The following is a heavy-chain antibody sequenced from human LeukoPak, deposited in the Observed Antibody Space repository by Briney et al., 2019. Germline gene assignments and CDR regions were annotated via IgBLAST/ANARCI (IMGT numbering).Heavy chain of an antibody. J-gene: IGHJ3*02. CDR3: ARSYSDAFDI. CDR2: ISYDGSNK. V-gene: IGHV3-30*03. D-gene: IGHD1-26*01. Sequence: GGSLRLSCAASGFTFSSYGMHWVRQAPGKGLEWVAVISYDGSNKYYADSVKGRFTISRDNSKNTLYLQMNSLRAEDTAVYYCARSYSDAFDIWVQGTMVTVSS. CDR1: GFTFSSYG.